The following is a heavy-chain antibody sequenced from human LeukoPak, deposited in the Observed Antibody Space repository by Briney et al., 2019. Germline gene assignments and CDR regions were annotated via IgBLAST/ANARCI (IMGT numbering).Heavy chain of an antibody. D-gene: IGHD3-22*01. J-gene: IGHJ4*02. V-gene: IGHV3-48*01. Sequence: GGSLRLSCAASGFTFSSYSMNWVRQAPGKGLEWVSYISSSSSTIYYADSVKGRFTISRDNAKNSLYLQMNSLRAEDTAVYYCARVPSYYYDSSGYFFDYWGQGTLVTVSS. CDR3: ARVPSYYYDSSGYFFDY. CDR2: ISSSSSTI. CDR1: GFTFSSYS.